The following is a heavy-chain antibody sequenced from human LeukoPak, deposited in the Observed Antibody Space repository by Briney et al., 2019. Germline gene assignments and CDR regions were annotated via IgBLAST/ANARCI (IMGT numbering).Heavy chain of an antibody. CDR1: GFTFSSYS. CDR2: ISSSSSYI. CDR3: ARYGGNSGGYFDY. D-gene: IGHD4-23*01. Sequence: PGGSLRLSCAASGFTFSSYSMNWVRQAPGKGLEWVSSISSSSSYIYYADSVKGRFTISRDNAKNSLYLQMNSLRAEDTAVYYCARYGGNSGGYFDYWGQGTLVTVSS. J-gene: IGHJ4*02. V-gene: IGHV3-21*01.